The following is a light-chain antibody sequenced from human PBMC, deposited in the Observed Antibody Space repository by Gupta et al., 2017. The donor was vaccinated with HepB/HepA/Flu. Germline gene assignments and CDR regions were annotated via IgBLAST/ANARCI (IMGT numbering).Light chain of an antibody. J-gene: IGKJ5*01. CDR1: QDINSH. CDR2: SES. V-gene: IGKV1-9*01. CDR3: QQFNTYPIT. Sequence: DIQLTQSPSFLSASVGDRVTITCRASQDINSHLIWYQQKPGKAPKLLIYSESTLQSGVPSRFSGSGSGTEFTLTISSLQPEDFATYYCQQFNTYPITCGQGTRLDIK.